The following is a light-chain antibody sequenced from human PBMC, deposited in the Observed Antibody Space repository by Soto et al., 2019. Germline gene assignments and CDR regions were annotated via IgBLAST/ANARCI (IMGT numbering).Light chain of an antibody. CDR3: AAWDDSLNGYV. CDR2: SNN. CDR1: SSNIGSNT. J-gene: IGLJ1*01. V-gene: IGLV1-44*01. Sequence: QSALTQPPSASGTPGRSVVISCSGSSSNIGSNTVNWYQQLPGTAPKLLIYSNNHRPSGVPDRFSGSKSGTSASLAISGLQSDDEADYYCAAWDDSLNGYVFATGSKVTVL.